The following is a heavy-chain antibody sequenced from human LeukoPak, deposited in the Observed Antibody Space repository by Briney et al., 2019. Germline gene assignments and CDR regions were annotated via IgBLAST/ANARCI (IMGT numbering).Heavy chain of an antibody. D-gene: IGHD3-22*01. CDR1: GFTFSNYA. CDR3: AKGGYSYDSSGHNYLDY. Sequence: GGSLRLSCAASGFTFSNYAMQWVRQAPGKGLEWVAFIRYDGSKKDYADSVKGRFTISRDNSKNTLYLQMNSLRAEDTAVYYCAKGGYSYDSSGHNYLDYWGQGTLVTVSS. V-gene: IGHV3-30*02. J-gene: IGHJ4*02. CDR2: IRYDGSKK.